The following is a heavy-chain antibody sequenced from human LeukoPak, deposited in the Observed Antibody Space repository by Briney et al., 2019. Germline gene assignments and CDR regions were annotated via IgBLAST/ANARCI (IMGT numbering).Heavy chain of an antibody. CDR3: ARTPLSPPGYSSGWYWGDY. CDR2: ISAYNGNT. V-gene: IGHV1-18*01. Sequence: ASVKVSCKASGYTFSSYAISWVRQAPGQGLEWMGWISAYNGNTKYAQKLQGRVTMTTDTSTSTAYMELRSLRSDDTAVYYCARTPLSPPGYSSGWYWGDYWGQGPLVTVSS. J-gene: IGHJ4*02. CDR1: GYTFSSYA. D-gene: IGHD6-19*01.